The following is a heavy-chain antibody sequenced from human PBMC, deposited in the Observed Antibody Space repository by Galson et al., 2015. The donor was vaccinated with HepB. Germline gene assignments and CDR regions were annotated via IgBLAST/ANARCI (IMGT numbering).Heavy chain of an antibody. CDR3: ARQALDIVVVPAVSFDY. V-gene: IGHV4-39*01. D-gene: IGHD2-2*01. Sequence: ETLSLTCTVSGGSISSSSYYWGWIRQPPGKGLEWIGSIYYSGSTYYNPSLKSRVTISVDTSKNQFSLKLSSVTAADTAVYYCARQALDIVVVPAVSFDYWGQGTLVTVSS. CDR1: GGSISSSSYY. CDR2: IYYSGST. J-gene: IGHJ4*02.